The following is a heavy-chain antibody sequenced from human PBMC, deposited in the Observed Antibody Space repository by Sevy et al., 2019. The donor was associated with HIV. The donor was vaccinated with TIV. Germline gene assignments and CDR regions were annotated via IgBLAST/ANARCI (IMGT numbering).Heavy chain of an antibody. CDR3: AKDQGGYNYAPGY. CDR2: LSYDGNIQ. Sequence: GGSLRLSCAASGLTFSTYGMHWVRQAPGKGLEWVAVLSYDGNIQYYADSVKGRFTVSRDNSKNKLYLQMNSLRAEDSAVYYCAKDQGGYNYAPGYWGQGTLVTVSS. CDR1: GLTFSTYG. V-gene: IGHV3-30*18. J-gene: IGHJ4*02. D-gene: IGHD5-18*01.